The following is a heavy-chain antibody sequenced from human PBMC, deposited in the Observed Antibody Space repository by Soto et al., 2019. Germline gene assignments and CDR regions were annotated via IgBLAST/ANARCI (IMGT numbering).Heavy chain of an antibody. V-gene: IGHV3-48*02. J-gene: IGHJ5*02. CDR2: ISSSSSTI. D-gene: IGHD2-15*01. CDR3: ARGHEVVAAPGWFDP. CDR1: GFTFSSYS. Sequence: EVQLVESGGGLVQPGGSLRLSCAASGFTFSSYSMNWVRQAPGKGLEWVSYISSSSSTIYYADSVKGRFTISRDNAKNSLYVQMNSLRDEDTAVYYCARGHEVVAAPGWFDPWGQGTLVTVSS.